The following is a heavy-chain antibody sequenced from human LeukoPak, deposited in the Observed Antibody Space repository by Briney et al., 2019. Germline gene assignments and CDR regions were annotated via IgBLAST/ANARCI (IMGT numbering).Heavy chain of an antibody. CDR1: GFTFSDHY. D-gene: IGHD4-17*01. CDR2: ISHSGATI. CDR3: ARDMTTATTCYLQH. J-gene: IGHJ1*01. V-gene: IGHV3-11*04. Sequence: GGSLRLSCAASGFTFSDHYMSWIRQAPGKGLEWISYISHSGATIYYADSVKGRFTISRDNAKNSLYLQMNGLRAEDTAVYYCARDMTTATTCYLQHWGQGTLVTVSS.